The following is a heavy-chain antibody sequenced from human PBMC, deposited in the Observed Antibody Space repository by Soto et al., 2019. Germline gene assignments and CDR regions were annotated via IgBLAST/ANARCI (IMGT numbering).Heavy chain of an antibody. CDR3: AVGGIHSSAS. V-gene: IGHV3-7*02. CDR2: IKEDGRET. D-gene: IGHD2-15*01. CDR1: GFTFSDFL. J-gene: IGHJ4*02. Sequence: EVQLVESGGNLVQPGGSLRLSCAASGFTFSDFLMSWVRRAPGRGLEWVANIKEDGRETYYVDSVEGRFTISRDNAKKALYLPMNSMRAEDTALYYCAVGGIHSSASWGQGALVTVSS.